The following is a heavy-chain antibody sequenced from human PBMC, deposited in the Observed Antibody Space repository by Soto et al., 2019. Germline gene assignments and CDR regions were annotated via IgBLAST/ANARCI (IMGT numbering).Heavy chain of an antibody. D-gene: IGHD6-19*01. V-gene: IGHV1-2*02. Sequence: ASLKVSCKTSGDTFTGYYMHWVRQAPGQGLEWMGWINPHSGDTDYAQTFQGRVTMTRDTSISTAYMELSRLRSNDTAFYYCARGYSTGWYSSVFFDYWGQGTLVTVSS. J-gene: IGHJ4*02. CDR3: ARGYSTGWYSSVFFDY. CDR2: INPHSGDT. CDR1: GDTFTGYY.